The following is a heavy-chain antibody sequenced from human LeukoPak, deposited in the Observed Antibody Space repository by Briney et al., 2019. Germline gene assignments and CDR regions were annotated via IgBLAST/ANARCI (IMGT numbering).Heavy chain of an antibody. CDR2: TYYSGST. D-gene: IGHD4-17*01. CDR1: GGSISSGDYY. Sequence: SETLSLTCTVSGGSISSGDYYWSWIRQPPGKGLEWIGYTYYSGSTYHNPALKSRVSMSVDTSKNQFSLKLSSVTAADTAVYYCARVRYGDYFFDYWGQGTLVTVSS. J-gene: IGHJ4*02. CDR3: ARVRYGDYFFDY. V-gene: IGHV4-30-4*01.